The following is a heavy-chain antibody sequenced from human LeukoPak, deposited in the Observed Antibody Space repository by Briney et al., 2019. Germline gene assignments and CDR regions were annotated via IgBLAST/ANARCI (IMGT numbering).Heavy chain of an antibody. CDR3: AKDHIVVVPAANFDY. J-gene: IGHJ4*02. CDR1: GFTFSSYA. CDR2: ISGSGGST. Sequence: GGSLRLSCAASGFTFSSYAMSWVRQAPGKGLEWVSAISGSGGSTYYADCVKGRFTISRDNSKNTLYLQMNSLRAEDTAVYYCAKDHIVVVPAANFDYWGQGTLVTVSS. D-gene: IGHD2-2*01. V-gene: IGHV3-23*01.